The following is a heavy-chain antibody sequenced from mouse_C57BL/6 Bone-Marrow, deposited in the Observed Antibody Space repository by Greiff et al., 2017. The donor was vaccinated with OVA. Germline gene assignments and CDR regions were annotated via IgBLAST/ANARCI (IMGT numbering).Heavy chain of an antibody. V-gene: IGHV1-80*01. CDR1: GYAFSSYW. CDR2: IYPGDGDT. CDR3: AREAITTVAHWYFDV. J-gene: IGHJ1*03. Sequence: VQRVESGAELVKPGASVKISCKASGYAFSSYWMNWVKQRPGKGLEWIGQIYPGDGDTNYNGKFKGKATLTADKSSSTAYMQLSSLTSEDSAVYFCAREAITTVAHWYFDVWGTGTTVTVSS. D-gene: IGHD1-1*01.